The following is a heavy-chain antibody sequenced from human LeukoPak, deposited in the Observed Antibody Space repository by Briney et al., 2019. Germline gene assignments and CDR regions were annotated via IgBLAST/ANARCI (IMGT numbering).Heavy chain of an antibody. CDR2: VFDSGRT. V-gene: IGHV4-59*11. CDR3: TTIKRGNIFGYFDL. Sequence: SETLSLTCTVSGGSMTTHHWNWIRQTPGKGLEWIGYVFDSGRTKENPSLKSRVTLSADTSKNQLSLRLSSVTAADTAVYYCTTIKRGNIFGYFDLWGQGILVTVSS. J-gene: IGHJ4*02. D-gene: IGHD5-18*01. CDR1: GGSMTTHH.